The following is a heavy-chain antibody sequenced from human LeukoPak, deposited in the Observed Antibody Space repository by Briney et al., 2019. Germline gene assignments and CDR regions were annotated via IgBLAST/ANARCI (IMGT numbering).Heavy chain of an antibody. CDR3: AKDFLFNYYDSSGYYFDY. CDR2: ISGSGGST. CDR1: GFTFNSYA. J-gene: IGHJ4*02. V-gene: IGHV3-23*01. D-gene: IGHD3-22*01. Sequence: GGSLRLSCAASGFTFNSYAMSWVRQAPGKGLEWVSAISGSGGSTYYADSVKGRFTISRDNSKNTLYLQMNSLRAEDTAVYYCAKDFLFNYYDSSGYYFDYWGQGTLVTASS.